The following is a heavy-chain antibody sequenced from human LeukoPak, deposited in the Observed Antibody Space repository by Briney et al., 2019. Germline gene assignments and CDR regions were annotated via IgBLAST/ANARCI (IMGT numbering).Heavy chain of an antibody. CDR1: RYTFTIYG. J-gene: IGHJ4*02. CDR3: ARDRGPSYYYDSSGYYPFDY. Sequence: ASVKVSCKASRYTFTIYGISGVREAPGQGLEWMGWISVYNGNTIYAQKLQGRVTMTTDTSTSTAYMELRSLRSDDTAVYYCARDRGPSYYYDSSGYYPFDYWGQGTLVTVSS. V-gene: IGHV1-18*01. D-gene: IGHD3-22*01. CDR2: ISVYNGNT.